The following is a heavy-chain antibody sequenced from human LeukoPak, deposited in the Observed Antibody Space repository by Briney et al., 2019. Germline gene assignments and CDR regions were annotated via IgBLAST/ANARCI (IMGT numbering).Heavy chain of an antibody. CDR1: GFSFSSYA. D-gene: IGHD4-17*01. CDR3: VKSGPDFGDLPSEYYFDF. V-gene: IGHV3-33*06. Sequence: GGSLRLSCAAFGFSFSSYAMHWVRQAPGKGLEWVAVIWYDGSNQYYADSVRGRFTISRDNSKNTLHLQMNSLRAEDTAAYYCVKSGPDFGDLPSEYYFDFWGQGTLVTVSS. J-gene: IGHJ4*02. CDR2: IWYDGSNQ.